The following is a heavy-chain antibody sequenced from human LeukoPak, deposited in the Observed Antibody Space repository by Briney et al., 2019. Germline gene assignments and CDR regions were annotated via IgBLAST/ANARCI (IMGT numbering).Heavy chain of an antibody. CDR2: ISGSGDSP. D-gene: IGHD6-13*01. CDR3: AKEGDISSSWYLSNYFDY. Sequence: PGGSLRLSCAASGFTFSTYTMYWVRQAPGKGLEWVSDISGSGDSPYYADSVKGRFTISRDNSRNTLYLQMDSLRAEDTAVYYCAKEGDISSSWYLSNYFDYWGQGTLVTVSS. J-gene: IGHJ4*02. CDR1: GFTFSTYT. V-gene: IGHV3-23*01.